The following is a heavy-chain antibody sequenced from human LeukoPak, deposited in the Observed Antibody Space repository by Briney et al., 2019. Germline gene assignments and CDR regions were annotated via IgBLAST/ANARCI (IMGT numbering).Heavy chain of an antibody. CDR3: ARDLEAEGYFDY. V-gene: IGHV1-46*01. D-gene: IGHD3-3*01. J-gene: IGHJ4*02. CDR1: GYTFTSYY. CDR2: INPSGGST. Sequence: EASVKVSCKASGYTFTSYYMHWVRQAPGQGLEWMGIINPSGGSTSYAQKFQGRVTMTRDMSTSTVYMELSSLRSEDTAVYYCARDLEAEGYFDYWGQGTLVTVSS.